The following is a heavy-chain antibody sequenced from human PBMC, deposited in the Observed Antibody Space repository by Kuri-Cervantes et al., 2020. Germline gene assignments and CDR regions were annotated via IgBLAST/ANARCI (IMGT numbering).Heavy chain of an antibody. CDR3: AKDPRPIYYGSDGMDV. CDR1: GFTFSSYA. J-gene: IGHJ6*02. V-gene: IGHV3-23*01. Sequence: GESLKISCAASGFTFSSYAMSWVRQAPGKGLDWVSAISGSGGSTYYADSVKGRFTISRDNSKNTLYLQMNSLRAEDTAVYYCAKDPRPIYYGSDGMDVWGQGTTVTVSS. D-gene: IGHD3-10*01. CDR2: ISGSGGST.